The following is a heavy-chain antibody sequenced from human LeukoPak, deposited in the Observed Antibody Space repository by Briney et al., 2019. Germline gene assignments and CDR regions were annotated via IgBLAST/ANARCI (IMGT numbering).Heavy chain of an antibody. Sequence: SETLSLTCTVSGDSIRSYDWNWLRQSPGKGLEWIGYISYSGSTNYNPSLKSRVTISVDTSKNQFSLRLSSVTAAGTAVYYSARRSYYGSGTYKWFDPWGQGTLVTVSS. CDR3: ARRSYYGSGTYKWFDP. J-gene: IGHJ5*02. CDR1: GDSIRSYD. D-gene: IGHD3-10*01. CDR2: ISYSGST. V-gene: IGHV4-59*08.